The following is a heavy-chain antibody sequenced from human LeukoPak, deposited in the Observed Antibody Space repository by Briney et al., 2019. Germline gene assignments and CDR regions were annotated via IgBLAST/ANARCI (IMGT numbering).Heavy chain of an antibody. D-gene: IGHD3-22*01. CDR2: ISAYNGNT. V-gene: IGHV1-18*01. CDR3: ARDLSIGYYYDSSGRFDY. Sequence: ASVKVSCKASGYTFTSYGISWVRQAPGQGLEWMGWISAYNGNTNYAQKLQGRVTMTTDTSTSTAYMELGSLRSDDTAVYYCARDLSIGYYYDSSGRFDYWGQGTLVTVSS. J-gene: IGHJ4*02. CDR1: GYTFTSYG.